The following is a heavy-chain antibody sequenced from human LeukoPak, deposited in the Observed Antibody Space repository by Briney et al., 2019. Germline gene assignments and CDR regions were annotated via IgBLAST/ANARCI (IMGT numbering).Heavy chain of an antibody. CDR2: IYHSGST. CDR3: ARTRDYYYYMDV. V-gene: IGHV4-38-2*01. CDR1: GYSISSGYY. J-gene: IGHJ6*03. Sequence: SETLSLTCAVSGYSISSGYYWGWIRQPPGKGLEWIGSIYHSGSTYYNPSLKSRATISVDTSKNQFSLKLSPVTAADTAVYYCARTRDYYYYMDVWGKGTTVTVSS.